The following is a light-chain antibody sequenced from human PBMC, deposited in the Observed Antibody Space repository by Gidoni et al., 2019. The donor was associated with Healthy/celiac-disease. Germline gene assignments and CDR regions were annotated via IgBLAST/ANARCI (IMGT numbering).Light chain of an antibody. Sequence: IQMTHSPSSLSASVGDRVTITCRASQSISSYLNWYQQKPGKAPKLLIYAASSLQSGVPSRFSGSGSGTDFTLTISSLQPEDFATYYCQQSYSNPRTFXHXTKVEIK. CDR2: AAS. CDR1: QSISSY. CDR3: QQSYSNPRT. V-gene: IGKV1-39*01. J-gene: IGKJ1*01.